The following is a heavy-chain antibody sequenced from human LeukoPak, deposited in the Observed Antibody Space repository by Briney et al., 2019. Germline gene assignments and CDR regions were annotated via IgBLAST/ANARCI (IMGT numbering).Heavy chain of an antibody. CDR1: GFTFSSYG. Sequence: GGSLRLSCAASGFTFSSYGMPWVRQAPGKGLEWVAVIWYDGSNKYYADSVKGRFTISRDNSKNTLYLQMNSLRAEDTAVYYCARVPYYYDSSFYYYYYGMDVWGQGTTVTVSS. CDR2: IWYDGSNK. CDR3: ARVPYYYDSSFYYYYYGMDV. V-gene: IGHV3-33*01. D-gene: IGHD3-22*01. J-gene: IGHJ6*02.